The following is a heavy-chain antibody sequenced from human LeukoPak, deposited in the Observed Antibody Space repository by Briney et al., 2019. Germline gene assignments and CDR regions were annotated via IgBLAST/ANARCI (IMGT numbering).Heavy chain of an antibody. CDR1: GGTFSSYA. CDR2: IIPIFGTA. J-gene: IGHJ6*03. V-gene: IGHV1-69*05. D-gene: IGHD2-2*01. CDR3: ARGGSSTSYYYYYMDV. Sequence: SVKVSCKASGGTFSSYAISWVRQAPGQGLEWMGGIIPIFGTANYAQKFQGRVTITTEESTSTAYMELSSLRSEDTAVYYCARGGSSTSYYYYYMDVWGKGTTVTVSS.